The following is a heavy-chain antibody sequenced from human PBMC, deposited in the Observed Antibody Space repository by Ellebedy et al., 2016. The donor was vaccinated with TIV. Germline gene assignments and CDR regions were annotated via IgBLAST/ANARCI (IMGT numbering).Heavy chain of an antibody. V-gene: IGHV1-2*02. CDR2: INPNSGGT. CDR1: GYTFTGYY. J-gene: IGHJ5*02. CDR3: ARDRYCSSTSCYPFDP. D-gene: IGHD2-2*01. Sequence: ASVKVSXXASGYTFTGYYMHWVRQAPGQGLEWMGWINPNSGGTNYAQKFQGRVTMTRDTSISTAYMELSRLRSDDTAVYYCARDRYCSSTSCYPFDPWGQGTLVTVSS.